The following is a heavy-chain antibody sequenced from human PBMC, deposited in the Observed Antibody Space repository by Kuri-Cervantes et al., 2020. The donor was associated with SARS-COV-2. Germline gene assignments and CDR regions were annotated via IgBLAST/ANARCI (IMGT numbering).Heavy chain of an antibody. CDR3: AKTKGYSSGWYYFDY. D-gene: IGHD6-19*01. CDR2: INSDGSGT. J-gene: IGHJ4*02. Sequence: ETLSLTCAASGFTFSSYWMHWVRQAPGKGLVWVSRINSDGSGTSYADSVKGRFTISRDNSKNTLYLQMNSLRAEDTAVYYCAKTKGYSSGWYYFDYWGQGTLVTVSS. CDR1: GFTFSSYW. V-gene: IGHV3-74*01.